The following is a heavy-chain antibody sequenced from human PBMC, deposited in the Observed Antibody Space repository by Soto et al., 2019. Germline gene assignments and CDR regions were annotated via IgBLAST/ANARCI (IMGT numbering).Heavy chain of an antibody. CDR1: GFSFSIFG. V-gene: IGHV3-23*01. CDR3: ARVGVNQYYFDY. Sequence: PGGSLRLSCAASGFSFSIFGMGWVRQAPGKGLELVSAITDSGSSTIYAESVKGRFTISRDNAKNTLYLQMNSLRAEDTAVYYCARVGVNQYYFDYWGQGTLVTVSS. CDR2: ITDSGSST. J-gene: IGHJ4*02. D-gene: IGHD6-19*01.